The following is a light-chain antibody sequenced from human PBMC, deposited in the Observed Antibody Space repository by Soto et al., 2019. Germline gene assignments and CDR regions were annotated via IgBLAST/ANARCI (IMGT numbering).Light chain of an antibody. Sequence: QSSLTQPASVYGSPGQSITLSCNGTGSDVGAYNYVSWYQQNPGKAPQLMIYDVTTRPSGISNRFSGSKSGNTASLTISGLQVEDEADYYCIAYTSSSTYAFGPGTKFTVL. J-gene: IGLJ1*01. CDR1: GSDVGAYNY. CDR3: IAYTSSSTYA. V-gene: IGLV2-14*01. CDR2: DVT.